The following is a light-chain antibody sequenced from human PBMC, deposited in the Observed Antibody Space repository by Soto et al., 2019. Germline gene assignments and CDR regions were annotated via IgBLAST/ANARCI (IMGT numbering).Light chain of an antibody. J-gene: IGKJ4*01. CDR1: QGISSY. Sequence: LTRSPSFQYKSEGDRVTITCRASQGISSYLAWYQQKPGKAPKLLIYAASTLQSGVPSRFSGSGSGTEFTLTISSLQPEDFATYYCQQLKTYPLTFGAGTKVDIK. CDR3: QQLKTYPLT. CDR2: AAS. V-gene: IGKV1-9*01.